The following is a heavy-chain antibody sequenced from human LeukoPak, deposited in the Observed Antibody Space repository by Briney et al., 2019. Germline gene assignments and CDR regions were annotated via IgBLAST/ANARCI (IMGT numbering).Heavy chain of an antibody. CDR2: FYTSGNT. D-gene: IGHD5-24*01. Sequence: PSETLSLTCSVSGTSITPYSWSWIRQPPGRGLEWIGYFYTSGNTHQNPSLKSRVTMSIDASKNQFSLRLSSMTAADTAVYYCARHRAEMATITDGTFDMWGQGTMVTVSS. V-gene: IGHV4-4*09. CDR1: GTSITPYS. J-gene: IGHJ3*02. CDR3: ARHRAEMATITDGTFDM.